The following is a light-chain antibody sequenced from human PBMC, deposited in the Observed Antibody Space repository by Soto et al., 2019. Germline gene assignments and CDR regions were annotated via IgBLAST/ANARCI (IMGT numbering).Light chain of an antibody. CDR2: AAS. CDR3: LRDYNLPRT. V-gene: IGKV1-6*01. Sequence: AIQMTQSPSSLSASVGDRVTITCRASEGIRNELGWYQQKPGKAPKLLIYAASSLQSGGPSRFSGSGSGAYFTLTISRLKPEDFATYSCLRDYNLPRTFVLGTKVEI. J-gene: IGKJ1*01. CDR1: EGIRNE.